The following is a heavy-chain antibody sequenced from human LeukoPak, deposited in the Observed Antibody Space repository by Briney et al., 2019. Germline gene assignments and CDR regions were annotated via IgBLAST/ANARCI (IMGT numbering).Heavy chain of an antibody. J-gene: IGHJ4*02. CDR1: GGSISSYY. Sequence: SETLSLTCTVSGGSISSYYWSWIRQPPGKGLEWIGHIYYSGNTNYNPSLKSRVTISVDTSKNHFSLNLTSVTAADTAVYYCARSSGYSYGSRGGFDYWGQGTLVTVSS. V-gene: IGHV4-59*01. CDR2: IYYSGNT. D-gene: IGHD5-18*01. CDR3: ARSSGYSYGSRGGFDY.